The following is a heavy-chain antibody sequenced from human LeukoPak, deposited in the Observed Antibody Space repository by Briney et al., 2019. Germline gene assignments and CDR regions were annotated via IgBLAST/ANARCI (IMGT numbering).Heavy chain of an antibody. Sequence: GGSLRLSCAASGFTFSAYSMNWVRQAPGKGLEWVSGISGSGGSTYYADSVKGRFTISRDNSKNTLYVQMNSLRAEDTAVYYCARLYSSTWENYFDYWGQGTLVTVSS. CDR1: GFTFSAYS. CDR3: ARLYSSTWENYFDY. D-gene: IGHD6-13*01. J-gene: IGHJ4*02. V-gene: IGHV3-23*01. CDR2: ISGSGGST.